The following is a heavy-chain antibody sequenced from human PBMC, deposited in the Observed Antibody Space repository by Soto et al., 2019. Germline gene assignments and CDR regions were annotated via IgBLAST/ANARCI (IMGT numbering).Heavy chain of an antibody. D-gene: IGHD2-21*02. V-gene: IGHV3-30*18. CDR3: AKGTWFHRSDWHGAGYFYYGMDV. Sequence: GGSLRLSCAASGFTFSSYGIHWVRQAPGKGPEWVAVISYDGSDKYYGDSVKGRFTISRDNSKNTVYLQMDSLRAEDTAVFYCAKGTWFHRSDWHGAGYFYYGMDVWGQGTTVTVSS. J-gene: IGHJ6*02. CDR1: GFTFSSYG. CDR2: ISYDGSDK.